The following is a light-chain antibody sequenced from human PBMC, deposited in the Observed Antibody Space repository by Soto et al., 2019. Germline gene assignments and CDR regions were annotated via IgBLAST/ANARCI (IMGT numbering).Light chain of an antibody. CDR3: QQSYSTPYT. Sequence: DIQMTQSPSSLSASIGDRVTITCRASQSISSYLNWYQQKPGKAPNLLIYAASSLQSGVPSRFSGSGSVTDFTLTISSLQPEDFATYYCQQSYSTPYTFGQGTKLEIK. V-gene: IGKV1-39*01. CDR2: AAS. CDR1: QSISSY. J-gene: IGKJ2*01.